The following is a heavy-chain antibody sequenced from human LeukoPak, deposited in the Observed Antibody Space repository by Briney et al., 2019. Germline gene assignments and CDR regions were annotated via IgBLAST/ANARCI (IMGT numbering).Heavy chain of an antibody. V-gene: IGHV4-39*01. Sequence: PSETLSLTCAVSGGSISTTSYYWGWIRQPPGKGLEWIGSIFYTGSTYYNLSLTSRVSIFVDTSKNQFSLKLNSVTAADMAVYYCARVKYSSTWFDPWGQGILVTVSS. CDR2: IFYTGST. D-gene: IGHD6-13*01. CDR1: GGSISTTSYY. J-gene: IGHJ5*02. CDR3: ARVKYSSTWFDP.